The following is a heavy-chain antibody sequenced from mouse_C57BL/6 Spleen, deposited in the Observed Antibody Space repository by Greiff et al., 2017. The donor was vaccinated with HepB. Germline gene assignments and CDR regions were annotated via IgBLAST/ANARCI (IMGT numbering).Heavy chain of an antibody. V-gene: IGHV5-6*01. CDR2: ISSGGSYT. CDR1: GFTFSSYG. D-gene: IGHD2-4*01. Sequence: EVQVVESGGDLVKPGGSLKLSCAASGFTFSSYGMSWVRQTPDKRLEWVATISSGGSYTYYPDSVKGRFTISRDNAKNTLYLQMSSLKSEDTAMYYCARLLITTGYAMDYWGQGTSVTVSS. J-gene: IGHJ4*01. CDR3: ARLLITTGYAMDY.